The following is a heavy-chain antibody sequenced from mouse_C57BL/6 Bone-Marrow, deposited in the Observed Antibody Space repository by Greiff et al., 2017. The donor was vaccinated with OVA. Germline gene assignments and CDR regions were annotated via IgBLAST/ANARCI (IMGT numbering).Heavy chain of an antibody. Sequence: VQLQQSGAELARPGASVKLSCKASGYTFTSYGISWVKQGTGQGLEWIGEIYPRSGNTYYNEKFKGKATLTADKSSSTAYMELRSLTSEDSAVYFCARVITTVVAPFDYWGQGTTLTVSS. J-gene: IGHJ2*01. CDR1: GYTFTSYG. CDR2: IYPRSGNT. CDR3: ARVITTVVAPFDY. D-gene: IGHD1-1*01. V-gene: IGHV1-81*01.